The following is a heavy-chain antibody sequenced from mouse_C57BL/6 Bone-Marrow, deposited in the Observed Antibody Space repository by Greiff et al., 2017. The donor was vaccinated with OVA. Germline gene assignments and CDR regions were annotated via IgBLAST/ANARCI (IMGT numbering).Heavy chain of an antibody. CDR2: IWWDADK. Sequence: QVTLKESGPGILQPSQTLSLTCSFSGFSLSTFGMGVGWIRQPSGKGLEWLAHIWWDADKYYNPALKSRLTISKDTSKNQVFLKIANVDTADTATYYCARFHYYGSRYFDYWGQGTTLTVSS. CDR3: ARFHYYGSRYFDY. J-gene: IGHJ2*01. CDR1: GFSLSTFGMG. D-gene: IGHD1-1*01. V-gene: IGHV8-8*01.